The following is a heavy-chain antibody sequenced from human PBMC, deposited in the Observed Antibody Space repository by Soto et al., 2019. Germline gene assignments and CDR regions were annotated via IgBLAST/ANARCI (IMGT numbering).Heavy chain of an antibody. CDR1: GFAFTNYG. CDR3: ARDVAMPTGLGLGY. V-gene: IGHV3-30*03. Sequence: LRLSGAASGFAFTNYGLHWVRQAPGKGLEWVAHISNDGTKKFYADSVKGRFTISRDNSETTVYLHLTSLRPDDTALFYCARDVAMPTGLGLGYWGQGTLVTVFS. CDR2: ISNDGTKK. D-gene: IGHD4-4*01. J-gene: IGHJ4*02.